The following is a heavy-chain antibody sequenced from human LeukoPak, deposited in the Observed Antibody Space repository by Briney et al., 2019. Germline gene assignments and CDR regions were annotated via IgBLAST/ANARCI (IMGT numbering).Heavy chain of an antibody. CDR1: GESFSGYY. CDR3: ARVAGSYSFDY. CDR2: INHSGST. J-gene: IGHJ4*02. V-gene: IGHV4-34*01. Sequence: SETLSLTCAVYGESFSGYYWSWIRQPPGKGLEWIGEINHSGSTNYNPSLKSRVTISVDTSKNQFSLKLSSVTAADTAVFYCARVAGSYSFDYWGQGTLVTVSS. D-gene: IGHD1-26*01.